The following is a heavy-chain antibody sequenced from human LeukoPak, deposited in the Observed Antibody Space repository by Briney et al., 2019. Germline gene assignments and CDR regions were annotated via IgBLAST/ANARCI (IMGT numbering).Heavy chain of an antibody. CDR1: GFTFIDFP. V-gene: IGHV3-30-3*01. Sequence: GGSLRLSCAASGFTFIDFPIHWVRQAPGEGLEWVALISDDGSNTFYADSVKGRFTISRDNSKNTLYLQMNSLRAEDTAVYYCAGVAFAPSGPRPRAVAGSGDYWGQGTLVTVSS. D-gene: IGHD6-19*01. CDR2: ISDDGSNT. J-gene: IGHJ4*02. CDR3: AGVAFAPSGPRPRAVAGSGDY.